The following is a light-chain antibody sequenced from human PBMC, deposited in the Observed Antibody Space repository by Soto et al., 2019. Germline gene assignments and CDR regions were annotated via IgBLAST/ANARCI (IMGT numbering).Light chain of an antibody. CDR2: EVY. Sequence: QSVLTQSDSVSGSLGQSISISCTGTSGDLGNFNSVSWYQQHPGKAPKLILFEVYNRPSGVSNRFSGSKSANTASLTIIGLQTEDEADYYCSSHTANNTWPFGGGTKV. CDR1: SGDLGNFNS. V-gene: IGLV2-14*01. J-gene: IGLJ6*01. CDR3: SSHTANNTWP.